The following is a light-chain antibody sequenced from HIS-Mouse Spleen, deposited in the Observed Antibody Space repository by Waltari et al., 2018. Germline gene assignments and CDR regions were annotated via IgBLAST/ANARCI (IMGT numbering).Light chain of an antibody. J-gene: IGKJ2*01. Sequence: DLVFTQSPDSLVVSLSERATIKCKSSKSVLYSSNNKNYLAWYQQKPGQPPKLLISWASTRESGVPDRFSGSGSGTDFTLTISSLQAEDVAVYYCQQYYSTPYTFGQGTKLEIK. CDR2: WAS. CDR1: KSVLYSSNNKNY. CDR3: QQYYSTPYT. V-gene: IGKV4-1*01.